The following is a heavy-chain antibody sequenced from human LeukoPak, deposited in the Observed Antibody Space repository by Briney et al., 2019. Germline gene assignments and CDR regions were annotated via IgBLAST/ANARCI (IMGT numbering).Heavy chain of an antibody. CDR3: ARVGDYYGSSDYLS. V-gene: IGHV1-8*01. D-gene: IGHD3-22*01. CDR2: MNPNSGNT. CDR1: GYTFTIYD. J-gene: IGHJ5*02. Sequence: ASVKVSCKASGYTFTIYDINWVRQATGQGLEWMGWMNPNSGNTGYAQKFQGRVTMTRNTSINTAYMELSSLRSEDTAVYYCARVGDYYGSSDYLSWGQGALVTVSS.